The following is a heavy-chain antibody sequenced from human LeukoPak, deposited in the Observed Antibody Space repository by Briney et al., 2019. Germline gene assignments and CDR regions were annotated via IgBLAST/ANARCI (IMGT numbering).Heavy chain of an antibody. V-gene: IGHV1-69*06. Sequence: ASVKVSCKASGGTFSSYAISWVRQAPGQGLEWMGGIIPIFGTANYAQKFQGRVTITADKSTSTAYMELSSLRSEDTAVYYCARSPDSSGYYYNYYYYYMDVWGKGTTVTVSS. D-gene: IGHD3-22*01. CDR3: ARSPDSSGYYYNYYYYYMDV. CDR2: IIPIFGTA. J-gene: IGHJ6*03. CDR1: GGTFSSYA.